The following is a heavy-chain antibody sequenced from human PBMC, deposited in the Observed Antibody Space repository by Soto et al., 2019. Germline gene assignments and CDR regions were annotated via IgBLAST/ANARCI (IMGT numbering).Heavy chain of an antibody. CDR2: MSNSGST. J-gene: IGHJ4*02. CDR3: ARWGGSTKVDY. D-gene: IGHD3-16*01. V-gene: IGHV4-31*03. Sequence: QVQLQESGPGLVKPSQTLSLTCTVSGGSITSSGYYWSWIRQHPGEGLEWIGFMSNSGSTSYNPSLQSRATISVDTSSNQFSLNLKSVTAADTAVYYCARWGGSTKVDYWGQGTLVTVSP. CDR1: GGSITSSGYY.